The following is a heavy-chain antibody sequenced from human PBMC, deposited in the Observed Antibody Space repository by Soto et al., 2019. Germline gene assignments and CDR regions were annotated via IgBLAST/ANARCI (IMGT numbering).Heavy chain of an antibody. CDR2: IHHSGST. CDR3: ARDQSSAPGD. D-gene: IGHD6-25*01. CDR1: GVSISSDNW. J-gene: IGHJ4*02. V-gene: IGHV4-4*02. Sequence: QVQLQESGPGLVRPSGTVSLTCAVSGVSISSDNWWSWVRQPPGEALERIGEIHHSGSTNYQPYLKSRVTMSGLPSKHLSPPTHHSVTAADTAFYYCARDQSSAPGDWGQGNLVSVP.